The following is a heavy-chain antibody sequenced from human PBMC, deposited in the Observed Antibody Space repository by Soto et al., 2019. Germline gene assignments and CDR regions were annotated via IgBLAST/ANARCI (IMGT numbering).Heavy chain of an antibody. D-gene: IGHD1-1*01. CDR1: GYTFTSYG. V-gene: IGHV1-18*01. CDR2: ISTYNGNT. Sequence: QLVQSGAEVKRPGASVKVSCKASGYTFTSYGISWVRQAPGQGLEWMGWISTYNGNTNYAQKLQSSVTMTTDPSTSTAYMELRSLRSDATAVYYCARDNELFDYWGQGTLVTVSS. J-gene: IGHJ4*02. CDR3: ARDNELFDY.